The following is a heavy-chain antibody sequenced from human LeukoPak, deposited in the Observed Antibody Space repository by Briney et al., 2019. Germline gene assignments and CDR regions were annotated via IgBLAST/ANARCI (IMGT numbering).Heavy chain of an antibody. CDR2: INPNSGVT. CDR3: ARGFGSGSYAFDI. CDR1: GGTFRSYA. V-gene: IGHV1-2*06. J-gene: IGHJ3*02. Sequence: ASVKVSCKASGGTFRSYAISWVRQAPGQGLEWMGRINPNSGVTNYAQKFQGRVTMTRDTSISTAYMELSRLRSDDTAVYYCARGFGSGSYAFDIWGQGTMVTVSS. D-gene: IGHD3-10*01.